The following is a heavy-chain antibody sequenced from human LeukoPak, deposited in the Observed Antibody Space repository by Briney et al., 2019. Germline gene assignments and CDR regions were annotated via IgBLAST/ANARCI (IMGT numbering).Heavy chain of an antibody. V-gene: IGHV3-21*01. D-gene: IGHD4-17*01. CDR1: GFIFSSYA. Sequence: PGGSLRLSCAVSGFIFSSYAMNWDRHAARKWLEWVSSIRGSGSYIHYADSMKGRFTISRDNAKKSVYLHMSRLRAEDTAVYYCARGLGSGDYVANAFDFWGRGTTVSVS. CDR2: IRGSGSYI. CDR3: ARGLGSGDYVANAFDF. J-gene: IGHJ3*01.